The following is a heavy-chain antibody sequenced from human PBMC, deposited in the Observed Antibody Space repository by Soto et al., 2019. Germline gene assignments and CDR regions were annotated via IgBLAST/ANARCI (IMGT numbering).Heavy chain of an antibody. CDR3: EKICSSTSCSDY. Sequence: GGSLRLSCTASGFTFSSYSMNWVRQAPGKGLEWVSSISSSSSYIYYADSVKGRFTISRDNAKNSLYLQMNSLRAEDTAVYYCEKICSSTSCSDYWGQGTLVTVSS. D-gene: IGHD2-2*01. V-gene: IGHV3-21*01. CDR2: ISSSSSYI. CDR1: GFTFSSYS. J-gene: IGHJ4*02.